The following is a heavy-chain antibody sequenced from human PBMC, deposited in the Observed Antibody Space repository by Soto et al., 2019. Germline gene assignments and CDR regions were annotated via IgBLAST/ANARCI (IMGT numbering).Heavy chain of an antibody. J-gene: IGHJ4*02. Sequence: PGESLRISCKGAGYSVTIYGSGWVRQMPGKGLEWMGIIYPGDSDTRYSPSFQGQVTISADKSISSAYLQWSSLKASDTAMYYCARPYYDSSGYYKYYFDYWGQGALVTVSS. V-gene: IGHV5-51*01. D-gene: IGHD3-22*01. CDR2: IYPGDSDT. CDR1: GYSVTIYG. CDR3: ARPYYDSSGYYKYYFDY.